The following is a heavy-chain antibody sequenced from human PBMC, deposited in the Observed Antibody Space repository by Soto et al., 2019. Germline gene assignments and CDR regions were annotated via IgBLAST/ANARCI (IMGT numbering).Heavy chain of an antibody. D-gene: IGHD6-13*01. Sequence: SLRLSCAASGXTFDDYAMHWVRQAPGKGLEWVSGISWNSGSIGYADSVKGRFTISRDNAKNSLYLQMNSLRAEETALYYCAKDIGEEQQLPPYYSYGMDVWGQGTTVTVS. V-gene: IGHV3-9*01. J-gene: IGHJ6*02. CDR2: ISWNSGSI. CDR3: AKDIGEEQQLPPYYSYGMDV. CDR1: GXTFDDYA.